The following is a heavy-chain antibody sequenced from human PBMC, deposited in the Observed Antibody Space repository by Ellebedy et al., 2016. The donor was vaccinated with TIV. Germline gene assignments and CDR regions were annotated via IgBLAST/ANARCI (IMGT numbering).Heavy chain of an antibody. Sequence: GGSLRLSXSASGFTFNDYALFWVRQAPGKGLEYVSAITGHGSSTHYADSVKGRFTISRDNSKNTLFLQMSSLGTEDTAVYYCVKECQHYDSLWGSSRCGLDYWGQGTLVTVSS. CDR2: ITGHGSST. J-gene: IGHJ4*02. CDR3: VKECQHYDSLWGSSRCGLDY. V-gene: IGHV3-64D*06. CDR1: GFTFNDYA. D-gene: IGHD3-16*01.